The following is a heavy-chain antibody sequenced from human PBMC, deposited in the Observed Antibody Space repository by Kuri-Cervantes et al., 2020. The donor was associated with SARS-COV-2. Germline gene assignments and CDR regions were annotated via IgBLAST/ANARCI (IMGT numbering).Heavy chain of an antibody. Sequence: GGSLRLSCTASGFTFNTYNMKWVRQAPGKGLEWVSSITRSSVYISYADSLKGRFTISRDNAKNSLYLQMNSLRAEDTAVYYCARSPGDGDYDPFDYWGQGTLVTVSS. CDR3: ARSPGDGDYDPFDY. CDR1: GFTFNTYN. J-gene: IGHJ4*02. D-gene: IGHD4-17*01. V-gene: IGHV3-21*01. CDR2: ITRSSVYI.